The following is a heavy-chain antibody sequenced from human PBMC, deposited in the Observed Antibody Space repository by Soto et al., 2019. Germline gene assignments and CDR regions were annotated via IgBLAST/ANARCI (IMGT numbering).Heavy chain of an antibody. CDR1: GGTFSSYA. CDR2: IIPIFGTA. Sequence: QVQLVQSGAEVKKPGSSVKVSCKASGGTFSSYAISWVRQAPGQGLEWMGGIIPIFGTANYAQKFQGRVTITADESTSTAYMELSSLRSEDTAVYYCARGYCISTSCYPNYYYGMDGWGQGTTVTVSS. V-gene: IGHV1-69*12. J-gene: IGHJ6*02. CDR3: ARGYCISTSCYPNYYYGMDG. D-gene: IGHD2-2*01.